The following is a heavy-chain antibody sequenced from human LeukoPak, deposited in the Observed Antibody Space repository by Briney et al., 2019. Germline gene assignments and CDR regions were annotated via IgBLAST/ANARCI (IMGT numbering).Heavy chain of an antibody. D-gene: IGHD2-2*01. CDR1: GGSISSYY. CDR3: ASCSSTSCAFLGAFDI. CDR2: IYTNGST. V-gene: IGHV4-4*07. Sequence: TSETLSLTCTVSGGSISSYYWSWIRQPAGKGLEWIGRIYTNGSTNYNPSLKSRVTMSVDTSKNQFPLKLSSVTAADTAVYYCASCSSTSCAFLGAFDIWGQGTMVTVSS. J-gene: IGHJ3*02.